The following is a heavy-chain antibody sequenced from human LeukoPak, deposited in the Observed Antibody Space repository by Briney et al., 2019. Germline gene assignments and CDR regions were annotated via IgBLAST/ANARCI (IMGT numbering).Heavy chain of an antibody. CDR2: MNRDGSEE. CDR1: GFTFSSHW. D-gene: IGHD2-21*01. V-gene: IGHV3-7*01. CDR3: VRVLIVGSRSIFEH. J-gene: IGHJ4*02. Sequence: GGSLRLSCAASGFTFSSHWMGWVRQVPGKGLAWVANMNRDGSEEYYVDSVKGRVTISRDNAKNSLYLQMNSLRADDTAVYYCVRVLIVGSRSIFEHWGQGTLVTVSS.